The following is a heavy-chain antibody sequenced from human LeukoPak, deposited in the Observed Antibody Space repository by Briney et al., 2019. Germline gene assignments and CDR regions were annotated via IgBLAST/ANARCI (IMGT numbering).Heavy chain of an antibody. CDR2: ISGSADST. CDR3: ADSNYWYPVDY. CDR1: GFTFSSYA. V-gene: IGHV3-23*01. D-gene: IGHD4-11*01. J-gene: IGHJ4*02. Sequence: GGSLRLSCAASGFTFSSYAMRWVRQAPGKGLEWVSSISGSADSTYYADSVKGRFTISRDNSKNTLYLQMNSLRAEDTAVYYCADSNYWYPVDYWGQGTLVTVSS.